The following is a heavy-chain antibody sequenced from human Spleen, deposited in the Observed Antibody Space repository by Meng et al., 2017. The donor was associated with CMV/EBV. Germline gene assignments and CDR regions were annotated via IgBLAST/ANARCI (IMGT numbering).Heavy chain of an antibody. CDR2: INPSGGTT. D-gene: IGHD1-26*01. CDR3: AREWEPPGWFDP. V-gene: IGHV1-46*01. Sequence: SCKASGYTFTAYYLHWVRQAPGQGLEWMGLINPSGGTTSYAQKFQGRLTLTRDPSTSTVYMELSSLRSEDTALYYCAREWEPPGWFDPWGQGTLVTVSS. CDR1: GYTFTAYY. J-gene: IGHJ5*02.